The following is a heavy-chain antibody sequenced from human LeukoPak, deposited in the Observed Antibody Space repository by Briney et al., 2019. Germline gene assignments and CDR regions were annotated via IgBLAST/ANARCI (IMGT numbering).Heavy chain of an antibody. Sequence: PGGSLRLSCAASGFIFSSYPISWVRQAPGKGLEWVSTISAGGGSTYCADSVKGRFTFSTDNSKNTLYLQMNSLKAEDTAVYYCAKGLAVATSYLDCWGQGTLVTVSS. D-gene: IGHD6-19*01. CDR1: GFIFSSYP. CDR3: AKGLAVATSYLDC. J-gene: IGHJ4*02. CDR2: ISAGGGST. V-gene: IGHV3-23*01.